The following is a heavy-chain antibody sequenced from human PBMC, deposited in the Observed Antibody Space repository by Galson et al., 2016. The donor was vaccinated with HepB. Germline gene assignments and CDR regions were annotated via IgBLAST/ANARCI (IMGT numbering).Heavy chain of an antibody. CDR1: GDSVSNSNVA. D-gene: IGHD6-19*01. V-gene: IGHV6-1*01. CDR2: TYKRSKWHT. J-gene: IGHJ6*02. Sequence: CAISGDSVSNSNVAWNWIRQSPSRGLEWLGGTYKRSKWHTDYAGSVKSRMTIHTDTVRNQFSLQLQSVTPEDTAVYYCARVGTAVRSGWKTLAPRFYYSGVDVWGHGTTVTVSS. CDR3: ARVGTAVRSGWKTLAPRFYYSGVDV.